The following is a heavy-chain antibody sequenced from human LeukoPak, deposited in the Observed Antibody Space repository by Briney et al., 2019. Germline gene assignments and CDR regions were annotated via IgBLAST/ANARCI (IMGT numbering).Heavy chain of an antibody. CDR3: ARDRSGSSSVDDAFDI. J-gene: IGHJ3*02. D-gene: IGHD1-26*01. CDR1: GFTFSNYE. V-gene: IGHV3-21*01. CDR2: INVITGYI. Sequence: GGSLRLSCAASGFTFSNYEMHWVRQAPGKGLEWVAYINVITGYIYYADSLKGRFTISRDNAKKSLFLEMNSLRVEDTAVYYCARDRSGSSSVDDAFDIWGQGIMVTVSS.